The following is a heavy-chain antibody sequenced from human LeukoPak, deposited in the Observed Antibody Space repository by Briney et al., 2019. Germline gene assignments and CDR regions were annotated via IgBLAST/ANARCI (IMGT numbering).Heavy chain of an antibody. Sequence: GGSLRLSCGASGFTFSSYGMHWVRQTPGEGLEWVAVVSYDGSNQYYTDSAKGRFTISRDNSKNTLYLQMNSLRAEDTALYYRAKGGRWQLEQASNFDYWGQGTLVTVSS. J-gene: IGHJ4*02. CDR3: AKGGRWQLEQASNFDY. V-gene: IGHV3-30*18. D-gene: IGHD1/OR15-1a*01. CDR1: GFTFSSYG. CDR2: VSYDGSNQ.